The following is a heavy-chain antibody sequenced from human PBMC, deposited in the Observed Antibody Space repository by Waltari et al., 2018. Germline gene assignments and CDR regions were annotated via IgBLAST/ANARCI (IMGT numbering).Heavy chain of an antibody. Sequence: HLLHSELKLKNPGASVKVSCKPPGYIFTTYGVNWVRQVPGQGLEWMGWINTNSGNTTYAQGFTGRLVFSLDTSVKTAYLQMSSLETEDTAIYYCARGCGTFSQPCYFDYWGQGTMITVTS. J-gene: IGHJ4*02. CDR3: ARGCGTFSQPCYFDY. CDR1: GYIFTTYG. D-gene: IGHD2-21*01. V-gene: IGHV7-4-1*02. CDR2: INTNSGNT.